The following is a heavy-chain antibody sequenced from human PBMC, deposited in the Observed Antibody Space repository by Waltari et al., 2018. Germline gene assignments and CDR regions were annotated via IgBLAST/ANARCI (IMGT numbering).Heavy chain of an antibody. V-gene: IGHV4-34*01. Sequence: QVQLQQWGAGLLKPSETLSLTCAVYGGSFSGYYWSWIRQPPGKGLEWIGEINHMGSTNYTPHLKSLVTISVDTSKNQFSLKLSSVTAADTAVYYCARVYYDFWSGYYGDYWGQGTLVTVSS. CDR2: INHMGST. CDR3: ARVYYDFWSGYYGDY. J-gene: IGHJ4*02. CDR1: GGSFSGYY. D-gene: IGHD3-3*01.